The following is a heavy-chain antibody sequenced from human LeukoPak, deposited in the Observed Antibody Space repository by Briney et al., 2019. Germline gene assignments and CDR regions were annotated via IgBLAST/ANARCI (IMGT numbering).Heavy chain of an antibody. V-gene: IGHV3-21*01. CDR2: ISSSSNYI. Sequence: GGSLRPSCAASGFTFSSYSMNWVRQAPGKGLEWVSSISSSSNYIYYADSVKGRFTISRDNAKNSLYLQMNSLRAEDTAVYYCASLRGYSYGYDYWGQGTLVTVSS. CDR1: GFTFSSYS. CDR3: ASLRGYSYGYDY. D-gene: IGHD5-18*01. J-gene: IGHJ4*02.